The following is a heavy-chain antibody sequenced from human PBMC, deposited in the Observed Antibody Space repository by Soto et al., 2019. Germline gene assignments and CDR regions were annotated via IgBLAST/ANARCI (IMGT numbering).Heavy chain of an antibody. CDR2: IDWDDDK. D-gene: IGHD3-22*01. Sequence: SGPTLVNPTQTLTLTCTFSGFSLSTSGMRVSWICQPPGKALEWLARIDWDDDKFYSTSLKTRLTISKDTSKNQVVLTMTNMDPVDTATYYCARFPSYYYDSSGYRDYWGQGTLVTVSS. J-gene: IGHJ4*02. V-gene: IGHV2-70*04. CDR1: GFSLSTSGMR. CDR3: ARFPSYYYDSSGYRDY.